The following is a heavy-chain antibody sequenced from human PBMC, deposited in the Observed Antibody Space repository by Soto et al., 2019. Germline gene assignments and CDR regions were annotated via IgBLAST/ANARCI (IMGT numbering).Heavy chain of an antibody. CDR3: ARKVPGSTTRPDYWYFDL. J-gene: IGHJ2*01. CDR1: GFTFISYA. D-gene: IGHD3-10*01. CDR2: ISGGGDAT. Sequence: EVQLLESGGGLVQPGGSLRLSCAASGFTFISYAMNWVRQAPGKGLQWVSEISGGGDATFYADSVKGRFTISRDNSRNTVTLQMNSLGADDTTVYYCARKVPGSTTRPDYWYFDLWGRGTLVTVSS. V-gene: IGHV3-23*01.